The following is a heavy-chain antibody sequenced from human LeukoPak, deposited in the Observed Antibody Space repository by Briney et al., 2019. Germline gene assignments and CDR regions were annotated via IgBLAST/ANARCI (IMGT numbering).Heavy chain of an antibody. CDR2: INHSGST. Sequence: SETLSLTCAVYGGSFSGYYWSWIRQPPGKGLEWIGEINHSGSTNCNPSLKSRVTISVDTSKNQFSLKLSSVTAADTAVYYCANFWSSIAAAGLPRIGYFQHWGQGTLVTVSS. V-gene: IGHV4-34*01. CDR3: ANFWSSIAAAGLPRIGYFQH. J-gene: IGHJ1*01. CDR1: GGSFSGYY. D-gene: IGHD6-13*01.